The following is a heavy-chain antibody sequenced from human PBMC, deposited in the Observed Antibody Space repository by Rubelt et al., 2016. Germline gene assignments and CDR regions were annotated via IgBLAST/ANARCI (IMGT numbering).Heavy chain of an antibody. V-gene: IGHV3-7*01. CDR3: ARQYYFDY. J-gene: IGHJ4*02. Sequence: WVATISQDGSEKYYVASVTGRFTISRDNAENSLHLQMNSLRADDTAVYYCARQYYFDYWGQGTLVTIS. CDR2: ISQDGSEK.